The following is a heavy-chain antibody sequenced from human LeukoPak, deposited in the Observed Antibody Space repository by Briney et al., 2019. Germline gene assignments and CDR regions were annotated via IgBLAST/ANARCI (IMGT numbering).Heavy chain of an antibody. D-gene: IGHD2-2*01. CDR1: GFTFSSYG. CDR3: AKHEAMPA. V-gene: IGHV3-23*01. CDR2: ISGSGAGT. Sequence: GGSLRLSCAASGFTFSSYGMIWVPQAPGKGLEWVSAISGSGAGTYYADSVKGRFTISRDNSKNTLFLQMHSLTADDTAVYYCAKHEAMPAWGQGTLVTVST. J-gene: IGHJ4*02.